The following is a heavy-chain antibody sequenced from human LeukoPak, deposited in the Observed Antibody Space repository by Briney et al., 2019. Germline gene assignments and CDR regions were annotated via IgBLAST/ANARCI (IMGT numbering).Heavy chain of an antibody. Sequence: SETQSLTCTVSGGSISSGGYYWIWIRQHPGKGPEWIGYIYYSGSTYYNPSLKSRVTISVDTSKNQFSLKLSSVTAADTAVYYCAREIGSGSGFDYWGQGTLVTVSS. V-gene: IGHV4-31*03. CDR3: AREIGSGSGFDY. CDR1: GGSISSGGYY. D-gene: IGHD3-10*01. CDR2: IYYSGST. J-gene: IGHJ4*02.